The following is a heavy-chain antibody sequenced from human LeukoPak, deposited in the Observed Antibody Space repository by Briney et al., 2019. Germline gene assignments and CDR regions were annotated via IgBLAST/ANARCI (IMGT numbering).Heavy chain of an antibody. CDR3: ARDPRVVAAPTYYYYYGMDV. CDR2: IIPIFGTA. Sequence: SVKVSCTASGGTFSSYAISWVRQAPGQGLEWMGGIIPIFGTANYAQKFQGRVTITADESTSTAYMELSSLRSEDTAVYYCARDPRVVAAPTYYYYYGMDVWGQGTTVAVSS. D-gene: IGHD2-15*01. J-gene: IGHJ6*02. V-gene: IGHV1-69*13. CDR1: GGTFSSYA.